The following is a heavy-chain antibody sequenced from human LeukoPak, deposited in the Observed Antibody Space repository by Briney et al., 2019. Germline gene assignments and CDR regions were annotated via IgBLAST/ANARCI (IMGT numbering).Heavy chain of an antibody. CDR1: GGTFSSYA. J-gene: IGHJ6*02. D-gene: IGHD6-19*01. V-gene: IGHV1-18*01. Sequence: ASVKVSCKASGGTFSSYAISWVRQAPGQGLEWMGWISAYNGNTNYAQKLQGRVTMTTDTSTSTAYMELRSLRSDDTAVYYCARERDSSGWYHYYGMDVWGQGTTVTVSS. CDR2: ISAYNGNT. CDR3: ARERDSSGWYHYYGMDV.